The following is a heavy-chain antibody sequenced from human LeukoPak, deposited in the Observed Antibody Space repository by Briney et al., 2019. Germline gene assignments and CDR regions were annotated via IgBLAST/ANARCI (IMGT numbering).Heavy chain of an antibody. CDR1: GGSFSGYY. D-gene: IGHD3-16*02. V-gene: IGHV4-34*01. J-gene: IGHJ4*02. CDR2: INHSGST. CDR3: ARGKIDYVWGSYRYTEGSDY. Sequence: PSETLSLTCAVYGGSFSGYYWSWIRHPPGKGLEWIGEINHSGSTNYNPSLKSRVTISVDTSKNQFSLKLSSVTAADTAVYYGARGKIDYVWGSYRYTEGSDYWGQGTLVTVSS.